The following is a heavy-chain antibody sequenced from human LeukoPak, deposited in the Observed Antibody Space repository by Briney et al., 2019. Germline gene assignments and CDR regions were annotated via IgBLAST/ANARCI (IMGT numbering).Heavy chain of an antibody. V-gene: IGHV4-59*01. J-gene: IGHJ4*02. CDR2: IYYSGST. CDR3: ARKRTGDQGYYFDY. Sequence: SEALSLTCTVSGDSISGYYWSWIRQPPGKGLEWIGYIYYSGSTNYNPSLKSRVTISLDTSKNQFSLKVSSVTAADTAVYYCARKRTGDQGYYFDYWGQGTLVTVSS. CDR1: GDSISGYY. D-gene: IGHD3/OR15-3a*01.